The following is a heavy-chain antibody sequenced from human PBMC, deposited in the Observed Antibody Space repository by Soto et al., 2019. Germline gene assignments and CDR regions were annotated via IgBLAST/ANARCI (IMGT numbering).Heavy chain of an antibody. J-gene: IGHJ4*02. CDR3: AAGGGLPRYY. D-gene: IGHD5-12*01. Sequence: SETLSLTCAVSGGSISSGGYSWNWIRQPPGKGLEWIGYIYHSGSTYYNPSLKSRVTISVDRSKNQFSLKLSSVTAADTAVYYCAAGGGLPRYYWGQGTLVTVPQ. CDR1: GGSISSGGYS. CDR2: IYHSGST. V-gene: IGHV4-30-2*01.